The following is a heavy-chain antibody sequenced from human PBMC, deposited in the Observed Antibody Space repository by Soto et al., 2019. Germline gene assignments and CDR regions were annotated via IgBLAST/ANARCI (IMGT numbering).Heavy chain of an antibody. D-gene: IGHD2-21*02. Sequence: SETLSLTCTVSGGSISGYYWSWIRQPPGKGLEWIGYIYYSGTTNYNPSLKSRVTISVDTSKNQFSLKLSSVTAADTAVYYCARSTGNCINDAFAIWGQGTMVTVSS. CDR2: IYYSGTT. V-gene: IGHV4-59*08. J-gene: IGHJ3*02. CDR3: ARSTGNCINDAFAI. CDR1: GGSISGYY.